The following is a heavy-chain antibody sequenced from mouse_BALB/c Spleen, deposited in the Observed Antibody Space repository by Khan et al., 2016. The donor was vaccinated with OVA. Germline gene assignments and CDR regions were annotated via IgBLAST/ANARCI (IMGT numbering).Heavy chain of an antibody. CDR3: ARTYDGTMDY. V-gene: IGHV14-3*02. D-gene: IGHD2-14*01. J-gene: IGHJ4*01. CDR1: GFNIKDTY. Sequence: VQLQQPGAELVKPGASVKLSCTASGFNIKDTYMHWVKQRPEEGLEWIGKIDPANGNTKYDPKFQGKATIKADTSSNTAYLQLSSLTSEDTAVYYCARTYDGTMDYWGQGTSVTVSS. CDR2: IDPANGNT.